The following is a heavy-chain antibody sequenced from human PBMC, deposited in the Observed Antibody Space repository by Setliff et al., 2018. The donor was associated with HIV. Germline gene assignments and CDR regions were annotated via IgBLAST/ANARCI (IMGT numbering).Heavy chain of an antibody. V-gene: IGHV4-34*01. D-gene: IGHD6-19*01. J-gene: IGHJ4*02. CDR1: GGSFSGYY. Sequence: SETLSLTCAVYGGSFSGYYWNWIRQPPGKGLEWIGEINHSGSTKLNPSLKSRVTISVDTSKNQFSLKLSSVTAADTAVYYCAIRGSSGWYVGGYFDYWGQGTLVTVSS. CDR2: INHSGST. CDR3: AIRGSSGWYVGGYFDY.